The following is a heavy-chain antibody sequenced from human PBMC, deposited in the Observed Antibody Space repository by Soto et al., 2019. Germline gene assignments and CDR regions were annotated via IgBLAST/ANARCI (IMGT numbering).Heavy chain of an antibody. Sequence: SETLSLTGTVSGGSINNYYWGWIRQPPGKGLEWIGYIYDSGSTNYNPSLKSRVTMSVDTSKNQFSLNLSSVTAADTAVYYCAREHGFRYGLNYFDPWGQGTLVTVSS. CDR2: IYDSGST. CDR1: GGSINNYY. J-gene: IGHJ5*02. V-gene: IGHV4-59*01. D-gene: IGHD5-18*01. CDR3: AREHGFRYGLNYFDP.